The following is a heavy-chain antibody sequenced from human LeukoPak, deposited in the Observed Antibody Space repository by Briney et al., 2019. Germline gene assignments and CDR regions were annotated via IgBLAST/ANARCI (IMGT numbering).Heavy chain of an antibody. Sequence: GSSVKVSCKASGGTFNNYAISWVRQAPGQGLEWMGGIIPIFGTENYAQKFQGRVTITTYESTSTAYMELSSLRSEDTAVYYCARSDVDLVAKILAFDIWGQGTVVTVSS. CDR2: IIPIFGTE. CDR1: GGTFNNYA. V-gene: IGHV1-69*05. CDR3: ARSDVDLVAKILAFDI. J-gene: IGHJ3*02. D-gene: IGHD5-12*01.